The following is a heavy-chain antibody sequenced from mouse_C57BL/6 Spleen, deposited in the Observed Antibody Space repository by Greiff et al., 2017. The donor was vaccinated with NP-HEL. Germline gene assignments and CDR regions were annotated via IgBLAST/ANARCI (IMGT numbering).Heavy chain of an antibody. V-gene: IGHV1-54*01. D-gene: IGHD1-1*01. CDR3: ARWGGGSSYDFDY. CDR1: GYAFTNYL. Sequence: QVQLKESGAELVRPGTSVKVSCKASGYAFTNYLIEWVKQRPGQGLEWIGVINPGSGGTNYNEKFKGKATLTADKSSSTAYMQLSSLTSEDSAVYFCARWGGGSSYDFDYWGQGTTLTVSS. J-gene: IGHJ2*01. CDR2: INPGSGGT.